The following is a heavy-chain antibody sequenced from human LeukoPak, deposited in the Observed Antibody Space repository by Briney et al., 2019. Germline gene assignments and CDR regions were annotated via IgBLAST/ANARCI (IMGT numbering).Heavy chain of an antibody. CDR3: ARHLSSRFMAFDI. CDR1: GGSISSYY. CDR2: IYYSGST. V-gene: IGHV4-59*08. Sequence: SETLSLTCTVSGGSISSYYWSWIRQPPGEGLEWIGYIYYSGSTNYNPSLKSRVTISVDTSKNQFSLKLSSVTAADTAVYYCARHLSSRFMAFDIWGQGTMVTVSS. D-gene: IGHD2/OR15-2a*01. J-gene: IGHJ3*02.